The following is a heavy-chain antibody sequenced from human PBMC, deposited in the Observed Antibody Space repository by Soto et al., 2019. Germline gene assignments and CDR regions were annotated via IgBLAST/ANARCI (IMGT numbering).Heavy chain of an antibody. CDR1: GYTFTSYG. V-gene: IGHV1-18*01. Sequence: GTSVKVSCKASGYTFTSYGISWVRQAPGQGLEWMGWISAYNGNTNYAQKLQGRVTMTTDTSTSTAYMELRSLRSDDTAVYYCARYQYGVVVTEDAAFDIWGQGTMVPASS. CDR3: ARYQYGVVVTEDAAFDI. J-gene: IGHJ3*02. D-gene: IGHD2-21*02. CDR2: ISAYNGNT.